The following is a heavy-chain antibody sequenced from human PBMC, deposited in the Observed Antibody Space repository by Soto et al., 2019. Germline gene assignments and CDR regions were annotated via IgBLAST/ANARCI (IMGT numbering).Heavy chain of an antibody. CDR3: ARVEVGFDSSGYYHDY. CDR2: IYYSGST. D-gene: IGHD3-22*01. Sequence: PSQILSFTCTVSGGSISSGDYYWSWIRQPPGNVLEWIGYIYYSGSTYYDPSLKSRVTISVDTFKNQFSLKLSSVTAADTAVYYCARVEVGFDSSGYYHDYWGEGTLVT. CDR1: GGSISSGDYY. V-gene: IGHV4-30-4*01. J-gene: IGHJ4*02.